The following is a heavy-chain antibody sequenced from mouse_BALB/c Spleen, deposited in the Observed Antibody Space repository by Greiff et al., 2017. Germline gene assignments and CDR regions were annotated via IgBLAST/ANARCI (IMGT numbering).Heavy chain of an antibody. V-gene: IGHV1-82*01. CDR1: GYAFSSSW. CDR2: IYPGDGDT. Sequence: QVTLKVSGPELVKPGASVKISCKASGYAFSSSWMNWVKQRPGQGLEWIGRIYPGDGDTNYNGKFKGKATLTADKSSSTAYMQLSSLTSVDSAVYFCARAYYGNYGYFDVWGAGTTVTVSS. D-gene: IGHD2-10*01. CDR3: ARAYYGNYGYFDV. J-gene: IGHJ1*01.